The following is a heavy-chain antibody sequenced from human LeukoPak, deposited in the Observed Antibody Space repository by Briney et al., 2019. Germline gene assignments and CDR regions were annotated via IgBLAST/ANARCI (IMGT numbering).Heavy chain of an antibody. CDR2: IKQDGSEK. V-gene: IGHV3-7*01. CDR1: GFTFSSYW. D-gene: IGHD2-15*01. CDR3: ARGYCTGGSCSKYDY. J-gene: IGHJ4*02. Sequence: GGSLRLSCAASGFTFSSYWMSWVRQAPGKGLEWVANIKQDGSEKYYVDSVKGRFTISRDNAKNSMYLQISSLTAEDTAVYYCARGYCTGGSCSKYDYWGQGTLVTASS.